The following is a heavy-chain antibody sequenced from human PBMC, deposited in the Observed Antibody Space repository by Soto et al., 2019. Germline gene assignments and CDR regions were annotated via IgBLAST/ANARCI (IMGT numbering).Heavy chain of an antibody. V-gene: IGHV4-61*01. CDR1: GGSVSSGSYY. CDR3: ARDTSSGWSYYYGMDV. Sequence: KTSETLSLTCTVSGGSVSSGSYYWSWIRQPPGKGLEWIGYIYYSGSTNYNPSLKSRVTISVDTSKNQFSLKLSSVTAADTAVYYCARDTSSGWSYYYGMDVWGQGTTVTVSS. J-gene: IGHJ6*02. D-gene: IGHD6-19*01. CDR2: IYYSGST.